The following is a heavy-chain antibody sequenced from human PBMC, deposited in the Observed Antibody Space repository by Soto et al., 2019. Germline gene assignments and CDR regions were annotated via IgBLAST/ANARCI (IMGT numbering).Heavy chain of an antibody. Sequence: PSVKVSCKASGGTFSSYTISWVRQAPGQGLEWMGRIIPILGIANYAQKFQGRVTITADKSTSTAYMELSSLRSEDTAVYYCARVLTLYGSGSYYNQGNWFDPWGQGTLVTVSS. V-gene: IGHV1-69*02. J-gene: IGHJ5*02. CDR3: ARVLTLYGSGSYYNQGNWFDP. CDR2: IIPILGIA. CDR1: GGTFSSYT. D-gene: IGHD3-10*01.